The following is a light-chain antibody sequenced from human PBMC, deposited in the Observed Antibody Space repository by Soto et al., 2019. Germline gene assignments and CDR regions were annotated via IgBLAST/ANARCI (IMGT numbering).Light chain of an antibody. J-gene: IGKJ5*01. CDR3: QQYNYWPMT. CDR2: GAS. Sequence: DMVRAQFHSTMTESPGGSVTLSCRASQSVDDNLAWCQQKPGQGPRLLIYGASTRATGIPARFSGSGSETDFTLTVTSLRSAASAAYYCQQYNYWPMTFGQGTPLDIK. CDR1: QSVDDN. V-gene: IGKV3-15*01.